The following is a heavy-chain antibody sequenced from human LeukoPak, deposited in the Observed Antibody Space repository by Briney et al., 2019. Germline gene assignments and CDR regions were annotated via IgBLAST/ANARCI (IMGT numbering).Heavy chain of an antibody. Sequence: PGGSLRLSCAASGFTFSSYGMHWVRQAPGKGLEWVAVISYDGSYKYYVDSVKGRFTISRDNSKNRLYLQMNSLRAEDTAVYYCAKDGYSNSSGGFDYWGRGTLVTVSS. J-gene: IGHJ4*02. CDR3: AKDGYSNSSGGFDY. CDR2: ISYDGSYK. D-gene: IGHD6-6*01. V-gene: IGHV3-30*18. CDR1: GFTFSSYG.